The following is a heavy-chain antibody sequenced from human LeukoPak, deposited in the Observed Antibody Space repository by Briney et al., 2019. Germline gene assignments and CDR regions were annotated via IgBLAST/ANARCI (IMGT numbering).Heavy chain of an antibody. Sequence: GGSLRLSCAASGFTFNGFEMIWVRQAPGKGREWMSYISSSGSTRQYADSVKGRFTISRDNAKHTLYLQMNSLRADDTAVYYCASDRVLGSGSLDNWGQGTLVTVSS. CDR3: ASDRVLGSGSLDN. V-gene: IGHV3-48*03. CDR2: ISSSGSTR. CDR1: GFTFNGFE. J-gene: IGHJ4*02. D-gene: IGHD3-10*01.